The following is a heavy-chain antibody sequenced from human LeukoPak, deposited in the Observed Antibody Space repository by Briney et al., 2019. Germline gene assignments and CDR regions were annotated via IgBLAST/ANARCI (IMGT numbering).Heavy chain of an antibody. CDR3: ARDPEAYDSSGYDDY. CDR1: GGTFSSYA. CDR2: IIPIFGTA. J-gene: IGHJ4*02. Sequence: ASVKVSCKASGGTFSSYAISWVRQAPGQGLEWMGGIIPIFGTANYAQKFQDRVTITADESTSTAYMELSSLRSEDTDVYYCARDPEAYDSSGYDDYWGQGTLVTVSS. D-gene: IGHD3-22*01. V-gene: IGHV1-69*13.